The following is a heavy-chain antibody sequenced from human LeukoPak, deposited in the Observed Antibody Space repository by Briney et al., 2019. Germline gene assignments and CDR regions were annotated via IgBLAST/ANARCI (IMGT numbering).Heavy chain of an antibody. CDR2: IIPIFGTA. J-gene: IGHJ6*03. D-gene: IGHD5-12*01. CDR1: GGTFSSYA. Sequence: SVKVSCKASGGTFSSYAISWVRQAPGQGLEWMGGIIPIFGTANYAQKFQGRVTITADESTSTAYMELSSLRSEDTAVYYCARDPWVSGYEPINYYYYYMDVWGKGTTVTVSS. V-gene: IGHV1-69*13. CDR3: ARDPWVSGYEPINYYYYYMDV.